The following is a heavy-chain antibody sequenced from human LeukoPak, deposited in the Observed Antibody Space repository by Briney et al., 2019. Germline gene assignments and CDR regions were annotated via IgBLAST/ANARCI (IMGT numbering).Heavy chain of an antibody. Sequence: PSETLSLTCTVSGVSISSYYWSWIRQPVGKGLEWIGRIYTTGSTNYNPSLKSRVTMSVDTSKNQFSLNLGSVSAADTAVYYCARDRTYGGNSGFDYWGQGTLVTVSS. CDR2: IYTTGST. V-gene: IGHV4-4*07. J-gene: IGHJ4*02. CDR3: ARDRTYGGNSGFDY. D-gene: IGHD4-23*01. CDR1: GVSISSYY.